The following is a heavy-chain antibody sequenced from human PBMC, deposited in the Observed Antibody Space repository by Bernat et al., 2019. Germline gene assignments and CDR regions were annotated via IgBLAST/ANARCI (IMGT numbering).Heavy chain of an antibody. CDR2: ISYDGSNK. CDR3: AEAMTDTVPAFDI. V-gene: IGHV3-30-3*02. J-gene: IGHJ3*02. D-gene: IGHD4-17*01. Sequence: QVQLVESGGGVVQPGRSLRVSCAASGFTFRNYGMHWVRQAPGKGLEWVAVISYDGSNKYYADSVKGRFTISRDNSKNTLYLQMNSLRAEDTAVYYCAEAMTDTVPAFDIWGQGTMVTVSS. CDR1: GFTFRNYG.